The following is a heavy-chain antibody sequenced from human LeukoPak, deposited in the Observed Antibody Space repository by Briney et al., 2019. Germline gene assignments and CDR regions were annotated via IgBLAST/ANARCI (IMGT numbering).Heavy chain of an antibody. J-gene: IGHJ4*02. Sequence: SETLSLTCTVSGGSISGYYWSWIRQPPGKGLEWIGYIYYSGSTNYNPSLKSRVTISVDTSKNQFPLKLSSVTAADTAVYYCARVMDYSYGQAVYYFDYWGQGTLVTVSS. CDR2: IYYSGST. CDR3: ARVMDYSYGQAVYYFDY. V-gene: IGHV4-59*01. D-gene: IGHD5-18*01. CDR1: GGSISGYY.